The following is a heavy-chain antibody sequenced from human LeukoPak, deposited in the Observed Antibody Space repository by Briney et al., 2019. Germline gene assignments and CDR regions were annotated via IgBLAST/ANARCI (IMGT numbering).Heavy chain of an antibody. D-gene: IGHD3-3*01. CDR2: ISAYNGNT. Sequence: ASVKVSCKASGYTFTSYGISWVRQARGQGLEWMGWISAYNGNTNYAQKLQGRVTMTTDTSTSTAYMELRSLRSDDTAVYYCARDPTPYYDFWSGYRIPFDYWGKGTLVTVSS. J-gene: IGHJ4*02. CDR3: ARDPTPYYDFWSGYRIPFDY. CDR1: GYTFTSYG. V-gene: IGHV1-18*01.